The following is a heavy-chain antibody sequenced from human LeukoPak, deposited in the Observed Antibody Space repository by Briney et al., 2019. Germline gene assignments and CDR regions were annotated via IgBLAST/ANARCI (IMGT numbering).Heavy chain of an antibody. CDR1: GFTFSDYY. Sequence: PGGSLRLSCAASGFTFSDYYMSWIRQAPGKGLEWVSYISSSGSTIYYADSVKGRFTISRDNAKNSLYLQMNSLRAEDTVVYYCAREDEMVGATRGAFDIWGQGTMVTVSS. D-gene: IGHD1-26*01. V-gene: IGHV3-11*01. CDR3: AREDEMVGATRGAFDI. CDR2: ISSSGSTI. J-gene: IGHJ3*02.